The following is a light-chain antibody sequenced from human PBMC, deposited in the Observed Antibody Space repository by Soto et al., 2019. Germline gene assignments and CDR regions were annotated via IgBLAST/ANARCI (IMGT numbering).Light chain of an antibody. V-gene: IGLV2-14*01. CDR3: NSYTTSSSSYV. J-gene: IGLJ1*01. Sequence: QSALTQPASVSGSPGQSITISCTGTSSDVGAYNYVSWYQQHPGKAPKLMIYDVNNRPSGVSDRFSGSKSGNTASLTISGLRAEDEADYYCNSYTTSSSSYVFGTGTKLTVL. CDR1: SSDVGAYNY. CDR2: DVN.